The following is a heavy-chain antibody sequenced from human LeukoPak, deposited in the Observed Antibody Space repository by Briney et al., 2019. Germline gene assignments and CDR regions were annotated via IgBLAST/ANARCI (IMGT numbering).Heavy chain of an antibody. CDR3: ASRGVEAWAYFDY. CDR2: IIPIFGTA. D-gene: IGHD3-10*01. Sequence: WAPVKVSCKASGGTFSSYAISWVRQAPGQGLEWMGGIIPIFGTANYAQKFQGRVTITTDESTSTAYMELSSLRSEDTAVYYCASRGVEAWAYFDYWGQGTLLTVSS. V-gene: IGHV1-69*05. J-gene: IGHJ4*02. CDR1: GGTFSSYA.